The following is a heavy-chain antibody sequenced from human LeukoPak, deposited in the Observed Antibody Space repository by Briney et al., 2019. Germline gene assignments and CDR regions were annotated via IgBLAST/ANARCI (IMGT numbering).Heavy chain of an antibody. V-gene: IGHV4-39*07. D-gene: IGHD4-23*01. J-gene: IGHJ6*04. Sequence: PSETLSLTCTVSGGSISSSSYYWGWIRQPPGKGLEWIGSIYYSGSTYYNPSLKSRVTISVDTSKNQFSLKLSSVTAADTAVYYCARGIGKSYYYYYGMDVWGKGTTVTVSS. CDR2: IYYSGST. CDR1: GGSISSSSYY. CDR3: ARGIGKSYYYYYGMDV.